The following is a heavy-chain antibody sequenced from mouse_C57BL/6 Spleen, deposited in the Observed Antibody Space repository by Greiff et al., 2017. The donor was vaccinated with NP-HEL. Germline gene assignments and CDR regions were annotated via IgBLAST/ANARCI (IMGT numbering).Heavy chain of an antibody. V-gene: IGHV1-15*01. J-gene: IGHJ3*01. CDR1: GYTFTDYE. CDR3: TRGYSNSWFAY. D-gene: IGHD2-5*01. CDR2: IDPETGGT. Sequence: VQLQQSGAELVRPGASVTLSCKASGYTFTDYEMHWVKQTPVHGLEWIGAIDPETGGTPYNQKFKGKAILTADKSSSTAYMELRSLTSEDSAVYYCTRGYSNSWFAYWGQGTLVTVSA.